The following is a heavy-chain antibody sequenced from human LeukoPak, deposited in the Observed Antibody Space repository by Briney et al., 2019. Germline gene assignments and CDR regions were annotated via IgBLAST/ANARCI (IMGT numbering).Heavy chain of an antibody. CDR1: GGSISSGGYY. V-gene: IGHV4-30-2*01. CDR3: ARVPELSGNLDY. Sequence: SQTLSLTCTVSGGSISSGGYYWSWIRQPPGKGLEWIGYIYHSGSTYYNPSLKSRVTISVDRSKNQFSLKLSSVTAADTAVYYCARVPELSGNLDYWGQGILVLVSS. J-gene: IGHJ4*02. CDR2: IYHSGST. D-gene: IGHD4-23*01.